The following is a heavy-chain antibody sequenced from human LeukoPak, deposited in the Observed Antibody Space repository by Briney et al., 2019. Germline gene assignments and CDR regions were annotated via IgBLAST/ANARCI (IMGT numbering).Heavy chain of an antibody. CDR3: ARDYPYYPFDY. CDR2: IIPILGIA. D-gene: IGHD1-26*01. J-gene: IGHJ4*02. Sequence: SVKVSCKASGGTFSSYAISWVRQAPGQGLEWMGRIIPILGIANYAQKFQGRVTITADKSTSTAYMELSSLRSEDTAVYYCARDYPYYPFDYWGQGTLATVSS. CDR1: GGTFSSYA. V-gene: IGHV1-69*04.